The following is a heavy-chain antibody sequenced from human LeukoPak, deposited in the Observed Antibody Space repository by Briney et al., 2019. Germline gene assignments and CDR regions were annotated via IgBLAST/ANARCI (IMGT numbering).Heavy chain of an antibody. V-gene: IGHV1-2*06. CDR1: GYTFTSYD. J-gene: IGHJ4*02. CDR3: ARDTGNKLWYFDY. Sequence: ASVKVSCKASGYTFTSYDINWVRQAPGQGLEWMGRINPNSGGTNYAQKFQGRVTMARDTSTSTAYMELSRLRSDDTAVYYCARDTGNKLWYFDYWGQGTLVTVSS. CDR2: INPNSGGT. D-gene: IGHD3-16*01.